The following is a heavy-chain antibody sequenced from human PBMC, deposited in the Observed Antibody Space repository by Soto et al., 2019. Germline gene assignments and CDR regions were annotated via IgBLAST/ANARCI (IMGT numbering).Heavy chain of an antibody. CDR3: ARISITGTTDWFDP. V-gene: IGHV4-31*03. CDR2: IYYSGST. CDR1: GGSISSGGYY. Sequence: PSETLSLTCTVSGGSISSGGYYWSWIRQHPGKGLEWIGYIYYSGSTYYNPSLKSRVTISVDTSKNQLSLKLSSVTAADTAVYYCARISITGTTDWFDPWGQGTLVTVSS. J-gene: IGHJ5*02. D-gene: IGHD1-7*01.